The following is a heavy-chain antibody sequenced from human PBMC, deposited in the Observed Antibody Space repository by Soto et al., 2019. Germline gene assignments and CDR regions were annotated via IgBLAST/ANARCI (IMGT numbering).Heavy chain of an antibody. CDR3: ARFPDYDILTGYQNWFDP. Sequence: ASVKVSCKASGYTFTSYAMHWVRQAPGQRLEWMGWINAGNGNTKYSQKFQGRVTITRDTSASTAYMELSSLRSEDTAVYYCARFPDYDILTGYQNWFDPWGQGTLVTVSS. CDR1: GYTFTSYA. V-gene: IGHV1-3*01. J-gene: IGHJ5*02. CDR2: INAGNGNT. D-gene: IGHD3-9*01.